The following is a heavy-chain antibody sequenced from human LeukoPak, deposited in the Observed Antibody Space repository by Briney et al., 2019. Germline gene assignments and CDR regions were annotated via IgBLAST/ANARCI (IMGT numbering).Heavy chain of an antibody. J-gene: IGHJ3*02. V-gene: IGHV4-59*01. D-gene: IGHD3-22*01. Sequence: SETLSLTCTVSGGSISSYYWSWIRQPPGKGLEWIGYINYSGSTNYNPSLKSRVTISVDTSKNQFSLKLSSVTAADTAVYYCARYDSSGYYSDNDAFDIWGQGTMVTVSS. CDR1: GGSISSYY. CDR3: ARYDSSGYYSDNDAFDI. CDR2: INYSGST.